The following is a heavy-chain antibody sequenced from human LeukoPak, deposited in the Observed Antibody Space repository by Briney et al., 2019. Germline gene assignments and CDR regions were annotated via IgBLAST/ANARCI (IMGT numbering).Heavy chain of an antibody. CDR3: AKVLDSSRYWYFDL. D-gene: IGHD6-6*01. CDR1: GFTFSSYG. CDR2: IWYDGSNK. V-gene: IGHV3-33*06. Sequence: GGSLRLSCAASGFTFSSYGMHWVRQAPGKGLQWVAVIWYDGSNKYYADSVKGRFTISRDNSKNTLYLQMNSLRAEDTAVYYCAKVLDSSRYWYFDLWGRGTLVTVSS. J-gene: IGHJ2*01.